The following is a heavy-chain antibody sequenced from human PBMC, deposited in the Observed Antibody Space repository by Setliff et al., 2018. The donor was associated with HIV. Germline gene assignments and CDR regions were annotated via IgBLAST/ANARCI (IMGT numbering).Heavy chain of an antibody. CDR2: IYNSEMI. V-gene: IGHV4-59*01. Sequence: SETLSLTCIVSGASISSDTWSWIRQPPGKGLQWIGFIYNSEMINYNPSLKSRVSMSLDTSKNQFSLKLTSVTAADTAVYYCARGGTSSNWFDPWG. D-gene: IGHD1-26*01. CDR1: GASISSDT. J-gene: IGHJ5*02. CDR3: ARGGTSSNWFDP.